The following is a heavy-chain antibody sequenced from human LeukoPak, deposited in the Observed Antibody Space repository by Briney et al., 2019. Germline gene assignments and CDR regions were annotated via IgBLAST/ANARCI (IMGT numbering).Heavy chain of an antibody. D-gene: IGHD3-9*01. V-gene: IGHV3-23*01. CDR3: ARGSLRYFDWLYYYYGMDV. CDR2: ISGSGSTT. J-gene: IGHJ6*02. Sequence: GGSLRPSCAASGLTFSNYAMSWVRQAPGKGLEWVSAISGSGSTTYYADSVKGRFTISRDNSKNTLYLQMNSLRAEDTAVYYCARGSLRYFDWLYYYYGMDVWGQGTTVTVPS. CDR1: GLTFSNYA.